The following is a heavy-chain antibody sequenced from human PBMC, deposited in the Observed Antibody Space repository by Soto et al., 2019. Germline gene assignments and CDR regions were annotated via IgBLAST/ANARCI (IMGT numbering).Heavy chain of an antibody. Sequence: EVELLESGGDLVQPGGSLRLSCAASGFTFTTYGMSWVRQAPGKGLEWVSTISTGGGTTYYADSVKGRFTISRDNSKNTLYLQMNSPRAEDTALYYCARTYALDIWGQGTMVTVSS. CDR3: ARTYALDI. CDR2: ISTGGGTT. CDR1: GFTFTTYG. J-gene: IGHJ3*02. V-gene: IGHV3-23*01.